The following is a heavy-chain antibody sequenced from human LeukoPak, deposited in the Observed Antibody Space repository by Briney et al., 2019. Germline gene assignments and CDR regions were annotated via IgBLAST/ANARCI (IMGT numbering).Heavy chain of an antibody. CDR1: GGSIGSSRYS. CDR3: ARVISGSYFDY. V-gene: IGHV4-39*07. CDR2: IFYTGST. D-gene: IGHD1-26*01. J-gene: IGHJ4*02. Sequence: SETLSLTCTVSGGSIGSSRYSWGWIRQTPGKGLEWIGSIFYTGSTYYNPSLKSRVTISVDTSKNQFSLKLSSVTAADTAVYYCARVISGSYFDYWGQGTLVTVSS.